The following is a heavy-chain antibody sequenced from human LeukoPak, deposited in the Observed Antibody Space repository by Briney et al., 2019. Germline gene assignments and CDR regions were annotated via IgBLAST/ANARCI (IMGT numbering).Heavy chain of an antibody. J-gene: IGHJ4*02. CDR3: ARGYYDSSGYYAYYFDY. D-gene: IGHD3-22*01. CDR1: GFTVSSNY. V-gene: IGHV3-53*01. CDR2: IYSGGST. Sequence: GGSLRLSCAASGFTVSSNYMSWVRQAPGKGLEWVSVIYSGGSTYYADSVKGRSTISRDNSKNTLYLQMNSLRAEDTAVYYCARGYYDSSGYYAYYFDYWGQGTLVTVSS.